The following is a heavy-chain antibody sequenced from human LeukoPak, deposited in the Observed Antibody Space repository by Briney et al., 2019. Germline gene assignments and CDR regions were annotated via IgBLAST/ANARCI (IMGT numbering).Heavy chain of an antibody. J-gene: IGHJ6*03. Sequence: ASVKVSCKASGYTFTSYDINWVRQATGQGLEWMGWMNPNSGNTGYAQKFQGRVTMTRNTSISTAYMELSSLRSEDTAVYYCARGLLRGVVITYYYYYCMDVWGKGTTVTVSS. CDR3: ARGLLRGVVITYYYYYCMDV. V-gene: IGHV1-8*02. D-gene: IGHD3-22*01. CDR1: GYTFTSYD. CDR2: MNPNSGNT.